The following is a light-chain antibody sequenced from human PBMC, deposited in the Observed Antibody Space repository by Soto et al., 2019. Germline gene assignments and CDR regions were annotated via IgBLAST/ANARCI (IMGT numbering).Light chain of an antibody. J-gene: IGLJ2*01. Sequence: QSALTQPASVSGSPGQSITLSCTGTSSDVGAYNYVSWYQQHPGKAPKLMIYDVSNRPSGVSNRFSGSKSGNTASLTISGLQAEDEADYYCSSHTSSSTLVFGGGTKLTVL. CDR2: DVS. CDR3: SSHTSSSTLV. CDR1: SSDVGAYNY. V-gene: IGLV2-14*01.